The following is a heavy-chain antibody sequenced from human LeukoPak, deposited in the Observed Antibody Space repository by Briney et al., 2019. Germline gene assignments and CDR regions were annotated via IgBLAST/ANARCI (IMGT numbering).Heavy chain of an antibody. CDR1: GFTFSSYA. D-gene: IGHD6-19*01. V-gene: IGHV3-23*01. CDR2: ISGSGGST. J-gene: IGHJ4*02. CDR3: AKRREYSSGWYYFGY. Sequence: GGTLRLSCAASGFTFSSYAMSWVRQAPGKGLEWVSAISGSGGSTYYADSVKGRFTISRDNSKNTLYLQMNSLRAEDTAVYYCAKRREYSSGWYYFGYWGQGTLVTVSS.